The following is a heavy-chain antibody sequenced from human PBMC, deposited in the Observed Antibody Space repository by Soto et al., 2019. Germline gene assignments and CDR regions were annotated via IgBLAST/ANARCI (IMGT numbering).Heavy chain of an antibody. D-gene: IGHD6-19*01. CDR2: ISAYNGNT. J-gene: IGHJ6*02. CDR3: ARQLWLYYYYGMDV. CDR1: GYTFTTYG. V-gene: IGHV1-18*01. Sequence: ASVKVSCKASGYTFTTYGISWVRQAPGQGLEWMGWISAYNGNTNYAQKLQGRVTMTTDTSTSTAYMELRSLRSDDTAVYYCARQLWLYYYYGMDVWGQGTTVTVSS.